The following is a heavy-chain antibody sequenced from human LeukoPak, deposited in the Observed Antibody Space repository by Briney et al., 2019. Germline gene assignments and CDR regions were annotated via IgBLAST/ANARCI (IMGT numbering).Heavy chain of an antibody. D-gene: IGHD3-22*01. Sequence: PGGSLRLSCAASGFTFASYAMTWVRQAPGKGLEWFSAISGSGGSTCYADSVKGRFTISRDNYKNTLYLQMNSLRAEDTAVYYCARDSGIYDSSGYYGLSYYGMDVWGQGTTVTVSS. CDR3: ARDSGIYDSSGYYGLSYYGMDV. CDR1: GFTFASYA. J-gene: IGHJ6*02. V-gene: IGHV3-23*01. CDR2: ISGSGGST.